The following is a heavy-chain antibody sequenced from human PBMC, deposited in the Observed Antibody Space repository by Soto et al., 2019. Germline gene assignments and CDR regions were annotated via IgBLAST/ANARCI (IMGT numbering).Heavy chain of an antibody. CDR3: ARALELRGYYYYGMDV. V-gene: IGHV6-1*01. J-gene: IGHJ6*02. CDR2: TYYRSKWYN. Sequence: SQTLSLTCAISGDSVSSNSAAWNWIRQSPSRGLEWLGRTYYRSKWYNDYAVSVKSRITINPDTSKNQFSLQLNSVTPEDTAVYYCARALELRGYYYYGMDVWGQGTTVTVSS. D-gene: IGHD1-7*01. CDR1: GDSVSSNSAA.